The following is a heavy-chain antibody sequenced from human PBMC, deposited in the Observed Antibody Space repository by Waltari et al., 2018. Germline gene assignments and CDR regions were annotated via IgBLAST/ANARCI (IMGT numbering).Heavy chain of an antibody. CDR1: GGSFSGYY. Sequence: QVQLQQWGAGLLKPSETLSLTCAVYGGSFSGYYWSWIRQPPGKGLEGIGEINHSGSTNYNPSLKSRVTISVDTSKNQFSLKLSSVTAADTAVYYCARETLTTIFGVVMRVGMDVWGQGTTVTVSS. CDR2: INHSGST. J-gene: IGHJ6*02. CDR3: ARETLTTIFGVVMRVGMDV. D-gene: IGHD3-3*01. V-gene: IGHV4-34*01.